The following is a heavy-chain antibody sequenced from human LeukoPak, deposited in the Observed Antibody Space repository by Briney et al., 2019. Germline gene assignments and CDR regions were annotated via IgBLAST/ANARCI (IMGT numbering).Heavy chain of an antibody. CDR3: ARRILTVVRGVVSWVFDY. Sequence: SETLSLTCAVYGGSFSDYYWSWIRQPPGKGLEWIGGVNHSGTTNYNPSLQNRFTISVDTSKNQFCLKLRSVTAADTAVYYCARRILTVVRGVVSWVFDYWGQGTLVTVSS. V-gene: IGHV4-34*01. CDR1: GGSFSDYY. J-gene: IGHJ4*02. D-gene: IGHD3-10*01. CDR2: VNHSGTT.